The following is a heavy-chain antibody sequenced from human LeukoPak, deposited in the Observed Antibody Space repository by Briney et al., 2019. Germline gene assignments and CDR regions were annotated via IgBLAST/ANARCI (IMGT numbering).Heavy chain of an antibody. CDR2: ISGSGGST. J-gene: IGHJ5*02. V-gene: IGHV3-23*01. Sequence: GGSLRLSCAASGFTFSSYAMSWVRQAPGKGLEWVSAISGSGGSTYYADSVKGRFTISRDNSKNTPYPQMNSLRAEDTAVYYCAKGSGSYPRNNWFDPWGQGTLVTVSS. CDR3: AKGSGSYPRNNWFDP. D-gene: IGHD3-10*01. CDR1: GFTFSSYA.